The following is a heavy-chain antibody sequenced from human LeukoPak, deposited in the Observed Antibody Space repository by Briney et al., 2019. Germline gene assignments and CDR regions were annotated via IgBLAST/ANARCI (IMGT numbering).Heavy chain of an antibody. CDR3: ARGRLLRLESFFDL. Sequence: HPGGSLRLSCAASGFVFSNNEMHWVRQAPGKGLEWVAYFSRDGNDVHYADSARGRFTISSDKSTNSVDLQMNRLRVEDTAVYYCARGRLLRLESFFDLWGQGTLVTVSS. J-gene: IGHJ4*02. CDR1: GFVFSNNE. D-gene: IGHD2-21*01. CDR2: FSRDGNDV. V-gene: IGHV3-48*03.